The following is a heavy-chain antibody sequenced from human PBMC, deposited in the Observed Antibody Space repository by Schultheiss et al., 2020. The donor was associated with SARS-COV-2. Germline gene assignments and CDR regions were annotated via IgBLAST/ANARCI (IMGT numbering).Heavy chain of an antibody. J-gene: IGHJ6*02. CDR3: ARGPRYSSSWYYGMDV. D-gene: IGHD6-13*01. CDR1: GGSISSGGYS. V-gene: IGHV3-7*03. CDR2: IKQDGSEK. Sequence: ETLSLTCTVSGGSISSGGYSWSWVRQAPGKGLEWVANIKQDGSEKYYVDSVKGRFTISRDNAKNSLYLQMNSLRAEDTAVYYCARGPRYSSSWYYGMDVWGQGTTVTVSS.